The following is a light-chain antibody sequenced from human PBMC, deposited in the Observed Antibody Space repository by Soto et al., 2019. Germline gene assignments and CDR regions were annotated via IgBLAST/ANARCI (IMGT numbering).Light chain of an antibody. V-gene: IGLV2-14*01. CDR2: EVS. CDR3: SSFTSSSTSVI. J-gene: IGLJ2*01. CDR1: SSDVGGYDY. Sequence: QSALTQPASVSGSPGQSITISCTGTSSDVGGYDYVSWYQQHPTEAPKLLIFEVSHRPSGVSSRFSASKSGNTASLTISGLQADDEADYYCSSFTSSSTSVIFGGGTKLTVL.